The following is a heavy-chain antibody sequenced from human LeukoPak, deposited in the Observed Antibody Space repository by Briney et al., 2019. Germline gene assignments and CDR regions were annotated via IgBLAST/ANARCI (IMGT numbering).Heavy chain of an antibody. CDR1: GFTFSSYS. CDR3: ARGGGLWFGELLSLDY. D-gene: IGHD3-10*01. CDR2: ISSSSSYI. V-gene: IGHV3-21*01. J-gene: IGHJ4*02. Sequence: SGGSLRLSCAASGFTFSSYSMNWVRQAPGKGLEWVSSISSSSSYIYYADSVKGRFTISRDNAKNSLYLQMNSLRAEDTAVYYCARGGGLWFGELLSLDYWGQGTLVTVSS.